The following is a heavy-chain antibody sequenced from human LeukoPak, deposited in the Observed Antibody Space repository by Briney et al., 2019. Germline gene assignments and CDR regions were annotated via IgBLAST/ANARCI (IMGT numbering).Heavy chain of an antibody. V-gene: IGHV3-73*01. CDR3: TGGTTITTLDY. J-gene: IGHJ4*02. D-gene: IGHD4-11*01. Sequence: PGGSLRLSCAASGFTSSGSAMHWVRQASGKGLEWVGRIRNKAGNYATEYTASVKGRFTISRDDSKNTAYLQMNSLKTEDTAVYYCTGGTTITTLDYWGQGVLVTVSS. CDR1: GFTSSGSA. CDR2: IRNKAGNYAT.